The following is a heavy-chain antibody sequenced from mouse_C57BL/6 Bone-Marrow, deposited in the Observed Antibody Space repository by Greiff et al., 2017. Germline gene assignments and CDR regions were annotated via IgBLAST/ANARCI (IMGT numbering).Heavy chain of an antibody. CDR1: GYTFTSYW. CDR2: INPSNGGT. V-gene: IGHV1-53*01. D-gene: IGHD1-1*01. Sequence: QVQLQQPGTELVKPGASVKLSCQASGYTFTSYWMHWVKQRPGQGLEWIGNINPSNGGTNYNEKFKSKATLTVDKSSSTAYMQLSSLTSEDSAVYDCASGERRLLLRYWGQGTTLTDSS. CDR3: ASGERRLLLRY. J-gene: IGHJ2*01.